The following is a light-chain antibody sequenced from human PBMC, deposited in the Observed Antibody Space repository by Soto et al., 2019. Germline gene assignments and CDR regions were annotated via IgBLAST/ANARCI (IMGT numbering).Light chain of an antibody. J-gene: IGKJ5*01. V-gene: IGKV3-20*01. CDR1: QNIATQF. CDR3: QQYGSSPPIT. Sequence: VLTQSPGTLSLSPGERATLSCRASQNIATQFFTWYQQRPGQAPRVLIYGTSSRATGIPDRFSGSGSGTDFTLTISRLEPEDFAVYYCQQYGSSPPITFGQGTRLEIK. CDR2: GTS.